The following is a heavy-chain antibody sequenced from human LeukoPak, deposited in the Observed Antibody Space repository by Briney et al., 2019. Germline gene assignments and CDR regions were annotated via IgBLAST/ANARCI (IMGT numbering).Heavy chain of an antibody. CDR2: IYYSGST. V-gene: IGHV4-39*01. J-gene: IGHJ4*02. CDR1: GDSISSSSYY. D-gene: IGHD3-3*01. CDR3: ARLTYYDFWSGYYSFDY. Sequence: SETLSLTCTVSGDSISSSSYYWGWIRQPPGKGLEWIGSIYYSGSTYYNPSLKSRVTISVDTSKNQFSLKLSSVTAADTAVYYCARLTYYDFWSGYYSFDYWGQGTLVTVSS.